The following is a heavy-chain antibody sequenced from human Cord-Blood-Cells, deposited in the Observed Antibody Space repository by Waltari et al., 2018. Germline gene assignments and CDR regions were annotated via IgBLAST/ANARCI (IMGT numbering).Heavy chain of an antibody. CDR3: ARGGDCSGGSCYSSFDY. D-gene: IGHD2-15*01. CDR1: GGSISSSSYY. V-gene: IGHV4-39*07. CDR2: IYYSGGT. Sequence: QLQLQESGPGLVKPSETLSLTCTVSGGSISSSSYYWGWIRQPPGKGLEWIGSIYYSGGTYYNPSLKSRVTRSVDTSKNQFSLKLSSVTAADTAVYYCARGGDCSGGSCYSSFDYWGQGTLVTVSS. J-gene: IGHJ4*02.